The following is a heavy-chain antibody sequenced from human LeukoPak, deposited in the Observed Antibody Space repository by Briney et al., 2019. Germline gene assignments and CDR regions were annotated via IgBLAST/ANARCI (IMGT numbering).Heavy chain of an antibody. Sequence: YPGGSLRLSCAASGFTFSSYAMSWVRQAPGKGLEWVSAISSSGGSTYYADSVKGRFTISRDNSKNMLYLQMNSLRAEDTAVYYCAKPAARSRGDYAWGSWGQGTLVTVSS. CDR2: ISSSGGST. D-gene: IGHD4-17*01. J-gene: IGHJ4*02. CDR3: AKPAARSRGDYAWGS. CDR1: GFTFSSYA. V-gene: IGHV3-23*01.